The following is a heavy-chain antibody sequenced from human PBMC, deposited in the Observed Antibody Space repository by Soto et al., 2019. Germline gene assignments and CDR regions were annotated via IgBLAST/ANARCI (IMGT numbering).Heavy chain of an antibody. CDR2: IYYSGST. D-gene: IGHD2-21*02. CDR1: GGSVSSGSYY. J-gene: IGHJ6*02. V-gene: IGHV4-61*01. Sequence: SETLSLTCTVSGGSVSSGSYYWSWIRQPPGKGLEWIGYIYYSGSTNYNPSLKSRVTISVDTSKNQFSLKLSSVTAADTAVYYCARTKYGGNSDYYYYYGMDVWGQGTTVTVSS. CDR3: ARTKYGGNSDYYYYYGMDV.